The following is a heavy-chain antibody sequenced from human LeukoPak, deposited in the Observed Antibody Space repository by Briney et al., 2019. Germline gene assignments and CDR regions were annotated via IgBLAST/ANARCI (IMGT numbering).Heavy chain of an antibody. J-gene: IGHJ6*02. CDR2: IYSGGST. CDR3: ARDSRVGAKSDYYYGMDV. CDR1: GFTVSSNY. D-gene: IGHD1-26*01. V-gene: IGHV3-53*01. Sequence: GGSLRLSCAASGFTVSSNYMSWVRQAPGKGPEWVSVIYSGGSTYYADSVKGRFAISRDNSKNTLYLQMNSLRAEDTAVYYCARDSRVGAKSDYYYGMDVWGQGTTVTVSS.